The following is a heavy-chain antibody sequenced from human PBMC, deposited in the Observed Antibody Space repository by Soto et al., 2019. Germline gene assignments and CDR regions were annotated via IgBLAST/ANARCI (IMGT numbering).Heavy chain of an antibody. CDR2: VTGDGGDT. CDR3: AKGSAGSRPYYFDY. Sequence: EAQLLESGGGLVQPGGSLRLSCAASGFTFSNYAMSWVRQAPGQGLEWFSAVTGDGGDTYYADSVKGRFTISRDNSDNTLYLQMNSLRAEDTALYYCAKGSAGSRPYYFDYWGQGTLVTVSS. V-gene: IGHV3-23*01. J-gene: IGHJ4*02. CDR1: GFTFSNYA. D-gene: IGHD6-13*01.